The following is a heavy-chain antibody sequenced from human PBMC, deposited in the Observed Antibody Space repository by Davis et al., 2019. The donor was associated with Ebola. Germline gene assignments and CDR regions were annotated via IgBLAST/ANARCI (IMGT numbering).Heavy chain of an antibody. CDR1: GFTFSSYG. CDR3: ARGAGALAY. V-gene: IGHV3-30*03. Sequence: PGGSLRLSCAASGFTFSSYGMHWVRQAPGKGLEWVAVISYDGSNKYYADSVKGRFTISRDNAKNSLYLQMNSLRAEDTAVYYCARGAGALAYWGQGTLVTVSS. D-gene: IGHD1-26*01. CDR2: ISYDGSNK. J-gene: IGHJ4*02.